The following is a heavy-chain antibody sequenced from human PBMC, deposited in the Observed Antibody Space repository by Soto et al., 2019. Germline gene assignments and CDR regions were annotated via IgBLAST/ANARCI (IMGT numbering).Heavy chain of an antibody. CDR1: GFRFSTYD. V-gene: IGHV3-23*01. Sequence: QPGGSLRLSCAASGFRFSTYDMSWVRQAPGKGLEWVSVMSGSGSGTYYADSVKGRFTISRDNSKNTLYLQMNSLRAEDTAVYYCVRQAKLTTVTANAGYYYGLDVWGQGTTVTVSS. D-gene: IGHD4-4*01. CDR2: MSGSGSGT. J-gene: IGHJ6*02. CDR3: VRQAKLTTVTANAGYYYGLDV.